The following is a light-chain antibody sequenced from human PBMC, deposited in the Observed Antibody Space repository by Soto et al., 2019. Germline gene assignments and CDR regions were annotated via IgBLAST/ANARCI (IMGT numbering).Light chain of an antibody. V-gene: IGKV3-11*01. CDR1: QSVSSY. CDR3: QQRSDWPLT. CDR2: DAS. Sequence: EIVLTQSPATLSLSPGERATLSCRASQSVSSYLAWYQQKPGQAPRLLIYDASNRATGIPARFSGSGSGTEVTLTISSLEPEDFAVYYYQQRSDWPLTFGGGTKVEIK. J-gene: IGKJ4*01.